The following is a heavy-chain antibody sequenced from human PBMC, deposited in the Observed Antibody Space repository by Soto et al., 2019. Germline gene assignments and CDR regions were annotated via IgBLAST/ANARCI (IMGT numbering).Heavy chain of an antibody. D-gene: IGHD3-3*01. CDR2: IYYSGSA. CDR3: ARGRSGYLKSYYYGLDV. Sequence: SETLSLTCTVSGGSISSGDYYWSWIRQPPGKGPEWIGYIYYSGSAYYNPSLKSRVTISVDTSKNQFSLKLSSVTAADTAVYYCARGRSGYLKSYYYGLDVWGQGTTVTVSS. J-gene: IGHJ6*02. V-gene: IGHV4-30-4*01. CDR1: GGSISSGDYY.